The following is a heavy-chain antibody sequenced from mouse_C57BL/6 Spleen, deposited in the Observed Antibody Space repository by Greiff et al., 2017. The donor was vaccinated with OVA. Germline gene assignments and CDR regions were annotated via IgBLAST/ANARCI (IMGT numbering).Heavy chain of an antibody. D-gene: IGHD2-4*01. CDR1: GYSFTGYY. V-gene: IGHV1-42*01. CDR3: ARDYYGYFDV. Sequence: EVQLQQSGPELVKPGASVKISCKASGYSFTGYYMNWVKQSPEKSLEWIGEINPSTGGTTYNQKFKAKATLTVDKSSSTAYMQLKSLTSEDSAVYYCARDYYGYFDVWGTGTTVTVSS. J-gene: IGHJ1*03. CDR2: INPSTGGT.